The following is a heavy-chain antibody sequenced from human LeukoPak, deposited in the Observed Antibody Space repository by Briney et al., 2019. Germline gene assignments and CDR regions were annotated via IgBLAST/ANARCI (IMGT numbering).Heavy chain of an antibody. Sequence: SETLSLTCTVSGGSISSYYWSWIRRPPGKGLEWIGYIYYSGSTSYNPSLKNRVTISVDTSKRQLSLKVTSVTAADTAVYYCARDDYGRQLDYWGQRTPVTVSS. CDR2: IYYSGST. CDR1: GGSISSYY. V-gene: IGHV4-59*12. D-gene: IGHD4-17*01. J-gene: IGHJ4*02. CDR3: ARDDYGRQLDY.